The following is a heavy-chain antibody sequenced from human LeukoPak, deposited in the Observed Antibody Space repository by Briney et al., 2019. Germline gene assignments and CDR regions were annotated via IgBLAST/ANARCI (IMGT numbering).Heavy chain of an antibody. CDR1: GGSISSGGYY. J-gene: IGHJ4*02. CDR2: IYYSGST. CDR3: ASFKGGVARFDY. D-gene: IGHD3-16*01. Sequence: PSETLSLTCTVSGGSISSGGYYWSWIRQHPGKGLEWIGYIYYSGSTYYNPSLKSRVTISVDTSKNHFSLKLSSLTPADTPVYYWASFKGGVARFDYWAREPWSPSPQ. V-gene: IGHV4-31*03.